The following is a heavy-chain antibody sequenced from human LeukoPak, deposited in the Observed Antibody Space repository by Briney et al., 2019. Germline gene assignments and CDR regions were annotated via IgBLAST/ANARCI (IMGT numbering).Heavy chain of an antibody. CDR3: ASTSLFPHSSGWNDVDY. Sequence: SQTLSLTCAISGDSVSSNSAAWNWIRQSPSRGLEWLGRTYYRSKWYNDYAVSVKSRITINPDTSKNQFSLKLSSVTAADTAVYYCASTSLFPHSSGWNDVDYWGQGTLVTVSS. CDR2: TYYRSKWYN. D-gene: IGHD6-19*01. V-gene: IGHV6-1*01. CDR1: GDSVSSNSAA. J-gene: IGHJ4*02.